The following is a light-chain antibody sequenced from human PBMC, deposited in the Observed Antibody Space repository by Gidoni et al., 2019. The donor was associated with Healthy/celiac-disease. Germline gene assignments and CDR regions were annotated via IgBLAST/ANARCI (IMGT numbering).Light chain of an antibody. V-gene: IGKV3-11*01. CDR1: QSVSSY. J-gene: IGKJ4*01. CDR3: QQRSNWPPF. Sequence: ELVLTQSPATLSLSPGERATLSCRASQSVSSYLAWYQQKPGQAPRLLIYDASNRATGIPARFSGSGSGTDFTLTISSLEPEDFAVYYCQQRSNWPPFFGGXTKVEIK. CDR2: DAS.